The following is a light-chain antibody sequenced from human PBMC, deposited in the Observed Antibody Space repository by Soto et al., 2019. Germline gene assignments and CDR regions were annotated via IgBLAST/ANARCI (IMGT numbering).Light chain of an antibody. V-gene: IGLV2-14*01. CDR1: SSDVGRYNY. Sequence: QSALTQPASVSGSPGQSITISCTGTSSDVGRYNYVSWYQQHPVKAPKLMIYEVSNRPSGVSNRFSGSKSGNTASLTISGLQAEDEADYYCSSSTINNTVLFGGGTKVTVL. J-gene: IGLJ2*01. CDR2: EVS. CDR3: SSSTINNTVL.